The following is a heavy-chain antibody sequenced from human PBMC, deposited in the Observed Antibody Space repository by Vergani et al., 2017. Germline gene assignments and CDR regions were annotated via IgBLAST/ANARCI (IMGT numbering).Heavy chain of an antibody. J-gene: IGHJ3*02. Sequence: EVQLVESGGGLVKPGGSLRLSCAASGFTFSSYSMNWVRQAPGKGLEWVSSISSSSSYIYYADSVKGRFTISRDNTKNSLCLQMNSLGAEDTAVYYCAGDMVGXDGGSYYRSDAFDIWGQGTMVTVSS. V-gene: IGHV3-21*01. D-gene: IGHD1-26*01. CDR2: ISSSSSYI. CDR1: GFTFSSYS. CDR3: AGDMVGXDGGSYYRSDAFDI.